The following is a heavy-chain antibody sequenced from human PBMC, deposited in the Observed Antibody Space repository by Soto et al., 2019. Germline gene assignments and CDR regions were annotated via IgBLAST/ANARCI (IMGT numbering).Heavy chain of an antibody. CDR1: GFSLSTSGVG. Sequence: QITLKESGPTLVKPTQTLTLTCTFSGFSLSTSGVGVGWIRQPPGKALEWLALIYWDDDKRYSPSLKSRLTIAKDTSKNQVVLTMTNMDPVDTATYYCAHSDYDILTGSPYFGYWGQGTLVTVSS. J-gene: IGHJ4*02. CDR3: AHSDYDILTGSPYFGY. CDR2: IYWDDDK. D-gene: IGHD3-9*01. V-gene: IGHV2-5*02.